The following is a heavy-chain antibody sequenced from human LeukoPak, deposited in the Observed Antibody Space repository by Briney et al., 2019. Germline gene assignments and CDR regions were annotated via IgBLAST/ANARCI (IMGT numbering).Heavy chain of an antibody. V-gene: IGHV1-2*02. CDR2: INHNSGGT. CDR1: GYSFTGYY. CDR3: ARVVLGIVVVPAAPYGMDV. J-gene: IGHJ6*02. Sequence: GASVTVSCKASGYSFTGYYMHWVRQAPGQGLEWMGWINHNSGGTNYAQKFQGRVTMTRDTSISTAYMELSRLRSDDTAVYYCARVVLGIVVVPAAPYGMDVWGQGTTVTVSS. D-gene: IGHD2-2*01.